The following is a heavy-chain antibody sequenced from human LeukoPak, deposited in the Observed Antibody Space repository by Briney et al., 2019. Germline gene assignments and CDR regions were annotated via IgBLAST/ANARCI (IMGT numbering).Heavy chain of an antibody. CDR1: GFTFSSYW. CDR3: ARRLGLGFGEYSNNWFDP. J-gene: IGHJ5*02. D-gene: IGHD3-10*01. V-gene: IGHV3-7*01. Sequence: GGSLRLSCAASGFTFSSYWMSWVRQAPGKGLEWVANIKHDGSEKYYVDSVKGRFTISRDNAKDSLYLQMNSLRAEDTAVYYCARRLGLGFGEYSNNWFDPWGQGTLVTVSS. CDR2: IKHDGSEK.